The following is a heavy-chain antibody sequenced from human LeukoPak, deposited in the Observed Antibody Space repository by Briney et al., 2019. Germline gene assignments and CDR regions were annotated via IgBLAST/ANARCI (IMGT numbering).Heavy chain of an antibody. Sequence: GGCLRLSCAASGFTFSSYWVHWVRQAPGRGLEWVSRINTDGRSTSYGVSVMGRFTVSRDNAKNTMELHMDSLRAEDTAVYFCVRDVWGDRDGYFDFWGQGTLVTVSS. CDR3: VRDVWGDRDGYFDF. CDR1: GFTFSSYW. D-gene: IGHD3-16*01. J-gene: IGHJ4*02. CDR2: INTDGRST. V-gene: IGHV3-74*01.